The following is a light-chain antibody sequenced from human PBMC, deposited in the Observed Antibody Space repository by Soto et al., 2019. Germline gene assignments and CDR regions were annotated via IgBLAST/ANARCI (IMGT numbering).Light chain of an antibody. V-gene: IGKV1-9*01. CDR2: AAS. CDR3: QQLNSFPFI. CDR1: QAIDTY. Sequence: DIQLTQSPSFLSASVGDRVTITYRASQAIDTYLAWYQQKPGKAPKLLIYAASLLQSGVTSRFSGNGSGTEFTLTINSLQPEDFASYYCQQLNSFPFIFGQGTRLEIK. J-gene: IGKJ5*01.